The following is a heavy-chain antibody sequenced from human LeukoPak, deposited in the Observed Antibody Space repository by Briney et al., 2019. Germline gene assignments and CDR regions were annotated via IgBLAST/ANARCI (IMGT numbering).Heavy chain of an antibody. CDR2: ISAYNGNT. J-gene: IGHJ6*02. CDR1: GYTFTSYG. CDR3: ARNGYCSGGSCYTYYYYGMDV. Sequence: ASVKVSCKASGYTFTSYGISWARQAPGQGLEWMGWISAYNGNTNYAQKLQGRVTMTTDTSTSTAYMELRSLRSDDTAVYYCARNGYCSGGSCYTYYYYGMDVWGQGTTVTVSS. D-gene: IGHD2-15*01. V-gene: IGHV1-18*01.